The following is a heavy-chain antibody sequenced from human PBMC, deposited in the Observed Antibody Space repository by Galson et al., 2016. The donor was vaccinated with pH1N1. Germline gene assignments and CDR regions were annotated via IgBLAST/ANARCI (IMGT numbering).Heavy chain of an antibody. Sequence: SVKVSCKASGVTFSTFAITWVRQAPGQGLEWMGRIIPILGMTNYAQRFHGRVTITADTSTYPAYMELSSLRSDDTAMYYFARDRHYGDDRAFDHWGRGTLVTVSS. CDR1: GVTFSTFA. V-gene: IGHV1-69*04. CDR2: IIPILGMT. J-gene: IGHJ4*02. D-gene: IGHD5-12*01. CDR3: ARDRHYGDDRAFDH.